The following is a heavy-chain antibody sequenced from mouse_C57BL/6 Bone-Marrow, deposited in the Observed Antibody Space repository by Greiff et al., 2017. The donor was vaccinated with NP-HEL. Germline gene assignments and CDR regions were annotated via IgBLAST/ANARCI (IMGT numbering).Heavy chain of an antibody. Sequence: QVQLQQPGAELVMPGASVKLSCKASGYTFTSYWMHWVKQRPGQGLEWIGEIDPSDGYTNSNQKFKGKSTLTVDKSSSTAYMQLSSLTSEDSAVYYCARGNWDYWGQGTTLTVSS. J-gene: IGHJ2*01. D-gene: IGHD4-1*01. V-gene: IGHV1-69*01. CDR1: GYTFTSYW. CDR2: IDPSDGYT. CDR3: ARGNWDY.